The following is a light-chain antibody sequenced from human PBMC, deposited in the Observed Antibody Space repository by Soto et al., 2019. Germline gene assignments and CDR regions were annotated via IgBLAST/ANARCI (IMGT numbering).Light chain of an antibody. J-gene: IGKJ1*01. CDR2: GAS. V-gene: IGKV3-15*01. CDR1: QSVNFY. Sequence: EILMKQSPATLSVSPGERATLSRRASQSVNFYLAWYQQRPGQAPMLLIYGASTSATGIPARFSGSGSGTEFTLTISSLQSEDVAVYCCQQYNNWWTFGQGTKV. CDR3: QQYNNWWT.